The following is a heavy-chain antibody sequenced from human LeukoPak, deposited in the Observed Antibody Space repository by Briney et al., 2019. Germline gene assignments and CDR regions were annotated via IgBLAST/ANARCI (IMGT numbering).Heavy chain of an antibody. V-gene: IGHV1-18*01. D-gene: IGHD6-19*01. J-gene: IGHJ5*02. CDR2: ISAYNGNT. Sequence: GASVKVSCKASGYTFTSYGISWVRQAPGQGLDWMGWISAYNGNTNYAQKLQGRVTMTTDTSTSTAYMELRSLRSDDTAVYYCARDPEILGSSGWYWFDPWGQGTLVTVSS. CDR3: ARDPEILGSSGWYWFDP. CDR1: GYTFTSYG.